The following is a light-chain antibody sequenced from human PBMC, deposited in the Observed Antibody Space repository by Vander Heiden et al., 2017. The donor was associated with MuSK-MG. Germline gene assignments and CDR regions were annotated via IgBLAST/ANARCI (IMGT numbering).Light chain of an antibody. CDR1: QSISSW. V-gene: IGKV1-5*03. J-gene: IGKJ2*01. CDR3: QQYNSYLYT. CDR2: KAS. Sequence: DIQMTQSPSTLSASVVDSVTITCRASQSISSWLAWYQQKPGKAPKLLIYKASSLESGVPSRFSGSGSGTEFTLTISSLQPDDFATYYCQQYNSYLYTFGQGTKLEIK.